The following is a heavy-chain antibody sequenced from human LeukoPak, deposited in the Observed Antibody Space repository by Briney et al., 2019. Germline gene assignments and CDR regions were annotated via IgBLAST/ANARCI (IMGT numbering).Heavy chain of an antibody. V-gene: IGHV4-59*01. D-gene: IGHD6-13*01. J-gene: IGHJ4*02. CDR3: ARTPGVAAALDY. CDR1: GGSISSYY. Sequence: SETLSLTCTVSGGSISSYYWSWIRQPPGKGLEWIGYIYYSGSTNYNPSPKSRVTISVDTSKNQFSLKLSSVTAADTAVYYCARTPGVAAALDYWGQGTLVTVSS. CDR2: IYYSGST.